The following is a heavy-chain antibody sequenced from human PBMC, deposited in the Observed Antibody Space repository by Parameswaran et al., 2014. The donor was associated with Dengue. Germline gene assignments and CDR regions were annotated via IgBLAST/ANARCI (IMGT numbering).Heavy chain of an antibody. D-gene: IGHD1-26*01. CDR2: VNPASGTT. J-gene: IGHJ4*01. V-gene: IGHV1-2*02. Sequence: WVRQAPGQRLEWVGRVNPASGTTHYAQTFQGRVTMASDTSTSTGYLELSNLRPDDTAVYYCAREKGGLCYFDYWARNPVTVSS. CDR3: AREKGGLCYFDY.